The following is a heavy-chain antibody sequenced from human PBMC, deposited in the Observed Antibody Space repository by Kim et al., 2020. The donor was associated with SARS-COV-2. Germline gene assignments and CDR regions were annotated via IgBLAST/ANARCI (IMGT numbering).Heavy chain of an antibody. D-gene: IGHD2-21*01. CDR1: GFTFGSYA. Sequence: GGSLRLSCTASGFTFGSYALNWVRQAPGRGLEWVASISPTVTYTYFVDSLRGRFTISRDNGENVLYLQMTGLRGDDTAGYFCARDRAAASAVIVGPYYYGIDVWWQGTPVCVSS. CDR2: ISPTVTYT. V-gene: IGHV3-21*01. J-gene: IGHJ6*01. CDR3: ARDRAAASAVIVGPYYYGIDV.